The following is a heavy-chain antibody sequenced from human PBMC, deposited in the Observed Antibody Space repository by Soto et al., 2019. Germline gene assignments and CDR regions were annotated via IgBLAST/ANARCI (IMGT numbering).Heavy chain of an antibody. V-gene: IGHV1-58*02. CDR2: IVVGSDNT. Sequence: SVKVSCKASGFTFTSSVMQWVRQARGQRLEWIGWIVVGSDNTNYAQNFQERVTITRDMSTSTAYMELSSLTSEDTAVYYCAAAHYYDDSYYYLSPLDYWGQGTLVSVSS. CDR1: GFTFTSSV. J-gene: IGHJ4*02. CDR3: AAAHYYDDSYYYLSPLDY. D-gene: IGHD3-22*01.